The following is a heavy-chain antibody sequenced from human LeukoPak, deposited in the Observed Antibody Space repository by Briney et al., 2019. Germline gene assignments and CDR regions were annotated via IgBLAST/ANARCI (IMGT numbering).Heavy chain of an antibody. V-gene: IGHV3-48*01. CDR3: ARDQDWAFDY. J-gene: IGHJ4*02. CDR1: GFIFSSHS. Sequence: GGSLRLSCAASGFIFSSHSMNWVRQAPGKGLEWVSYISGSSTTIDYADSAKGRFIISRDNAKKSLYLQMNNLRAEDTAVYYCARDQDWAFDYWGQGILVTVSS. D-gene: IGHD3/OR15-3a*01. CDR2: ISGSSTTI.